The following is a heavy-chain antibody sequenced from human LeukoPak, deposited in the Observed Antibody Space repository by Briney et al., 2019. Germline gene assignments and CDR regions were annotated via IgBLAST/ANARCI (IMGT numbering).Heavy chain of an antibody. V-gene: IGHV4-39*01. CDR3: ARSPHSSGWDADY. D-gene: IGHD6-19*01. CDR2: IYYSGST. Sequence: SETLSLTCTVSGGSISSISYYWGWIRQPPGKGLEWIGSIYYSGSTYYNPSLKSRVTISVDTSKNQFSLKLSSVTAADTAVYYCARSPHSSGWDADYWGQGTLVTVSS. J-gene: IGHJ4*02. CDR1: GGSISSISYY.